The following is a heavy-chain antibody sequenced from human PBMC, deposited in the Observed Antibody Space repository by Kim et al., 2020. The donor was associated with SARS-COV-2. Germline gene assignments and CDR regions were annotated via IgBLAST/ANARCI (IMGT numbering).Heavy chain of an antibody. CDR2: IIPIFGTA. D-gene: IGHD4-17*01. Sequence: SVKVSCKASGGTFSSYAISWVRQAPGQGLEWMGGIIPIFGTANYAQKFQGRVTITADESTSTAYMELSSLRSEDTAVYYCARSPINGDYLYYYYYYGMDVWGQGTTVTVSS. CDR1: GGTFSSYA. CDR3: ARSPINGDYLYYYYYYGMDV. V-gene: IGHV1-69*13. J-gene: IGHJ6*02.